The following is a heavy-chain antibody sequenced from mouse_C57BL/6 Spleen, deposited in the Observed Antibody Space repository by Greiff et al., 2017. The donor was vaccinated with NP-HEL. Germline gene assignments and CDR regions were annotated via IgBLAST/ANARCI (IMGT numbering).Heavy chain of an antibody. CDR2: ISSGSSTI. CDR1: GFTFSDYG. Sequence: EVKLMESGGGLVKPGGSLKLSCAASGFTFSDYGMHWVRQAPEKGLEWVAYISSGSSTIYYADTVKGRFTISRDNAKNTLFLQMTSLRSEDTAMYYCARRSITTVVDDAMDYWGQGTSVTVSS. D-gene: IGHD1-1*01. V-gene: IGHV5-17*01. CDR3: ARRSITTVVDDAMDY. J-gene: IGHJ4*01.